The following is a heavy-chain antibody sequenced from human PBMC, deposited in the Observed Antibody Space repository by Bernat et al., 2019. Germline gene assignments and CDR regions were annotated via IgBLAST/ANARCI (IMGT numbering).Heavy chain of an antibody. CDR2: IWYDGSNK. D-gene: IGHD5-12*01. Sequence: QVQLVESGGGVVQPWRSLRLSCAASGFTFSSYGMHWVRQAPGKGLEWVAVIWYDGSNKYYADSVKGRFTISRDNSKNTLYLQMNSLRAEDTAVYYCARLGQWLRFLGAFDIWGQGTMVTVSS. J-gene: IGHJ3*02. CDR3: ARLGQWLRFLGAFDI. CDR1: GFTFSSYG. V-gene: IGHV3-33*01.